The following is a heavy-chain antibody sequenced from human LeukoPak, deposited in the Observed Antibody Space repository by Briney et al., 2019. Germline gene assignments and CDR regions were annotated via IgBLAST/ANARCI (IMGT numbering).Heavy chain of an antibody. J-gene: IGHJ4*02. D-gene: IGHD1-26*01. CDR3: VRHQRWSYHFDY. CDR2: IFPGDSDS. V-gene: IGHV5-51*01. Sequence: GESLKISCQISGYSFTNYWIGWVRQLPGKGLEWVGIIFPGDSDSHYSPSFRGQVTLSVDQSNTTAYLQWDSLKASDSAMYYRVRHQRWSYHFDYWGQGSLITVSS. CDR1: GYSFTNYW.